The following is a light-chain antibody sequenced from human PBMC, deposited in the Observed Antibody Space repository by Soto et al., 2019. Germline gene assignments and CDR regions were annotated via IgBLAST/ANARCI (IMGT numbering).Light chain of an antibody. J-gene: IGKJ2*01. CDR3: QQANSIPPT. Sequence: DIQMTQSPSSVSASVGDRVTITCRASQAISTWLAWYQQKPGKAPELLIYAASSLQSGVPSRFSGSGSGTDFTLTISCLQPEDFATYYCQQANSIPPTFGQGTKLEI. CDR1: QAISTW. CDR2: AAS. V-gene: IGKV1-12*01.